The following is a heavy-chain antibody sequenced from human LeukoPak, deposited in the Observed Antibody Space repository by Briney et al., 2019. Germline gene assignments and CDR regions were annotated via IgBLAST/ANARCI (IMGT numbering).Heavy chain of an antibody. CDR1: GFTFSSYE. V-gene: IGHV3-48*03. CDR2: ISSSGSTI. D-gene: IGHD6-13*01. CDR3: ARFWTYSSSWYIFDY. Sequence: PGGSLRLSCAASGFTFSSYEMNWVRQAPGKGLEWVSYISSSGSTIYYADSVKGRFNISRDNAKNSLYLQMNSLRAEDTAVYYCARFWTYSSSWYIFDYWGQGTLVTVSS. J-gene: IGHJ4*02.